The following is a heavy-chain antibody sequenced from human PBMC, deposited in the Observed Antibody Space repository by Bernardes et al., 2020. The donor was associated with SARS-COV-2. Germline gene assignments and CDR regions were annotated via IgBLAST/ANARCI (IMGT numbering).Heavy chain of an antibody. CDR3: ARESAGVYSSSVDLDL. J-gene: IGHJ4*02. V-gene: IGHV1-18*01. Sequence: ASVKVSCKASGYTFTSYGISWVRQAPGQGLEWMGWISAYNGNTNYAQKLQGRVTMTTDTSTSTAYMELRSLRSDDTAVYYCARESAGVYSSSVDLDLWGQGTLVTVSS. CDR2: ISAYNGNT. D-gene: IGHD6-6*01. CDR1: GYTFTSYG.